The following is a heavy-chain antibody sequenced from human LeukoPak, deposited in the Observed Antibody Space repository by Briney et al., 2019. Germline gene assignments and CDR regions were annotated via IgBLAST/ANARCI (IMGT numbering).Heavy chain of an antibody. CDR1: GGTFSSYA. J-gene: IGHJ4*02. CDR3: ARQIRGSSGYYYFYYFDY. CDR2: IIPIFGTA. Sequence: GASVKVSCKASGGTFSSYAIGWVRQAPGQGLEWMGGIIPIFGTANYAQKFQGRVTITADESTSTAYMELSSLRSEDTAVYYCARQIRGSSGYYYFYYFDYWGQGTLVTVSS. V-gene: IGHV1-69*13. D-gene: IGHD3-22*01.